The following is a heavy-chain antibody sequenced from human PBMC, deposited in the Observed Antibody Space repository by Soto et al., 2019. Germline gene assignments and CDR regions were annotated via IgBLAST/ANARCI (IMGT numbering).Heavy chain of an antibody. CDR3: AKVLRPGLDFFYYMDV. V-gene: IGHV3-23*01. CDR1: GFTFGSYA. Sequence: EVQLLESGGGLVQPGGSLRLSCVVSGFTFGSYAMSWVRQAPGKGPEWVAILGGNGFTTYYAESVKGRFTISGDKSKSTLFLQMNSLRADDTGVYYCAKVLRPGLDFFYYMDVWGRGTSVTVSS. J-gene: IGHJ6*03. D-gene: IGHD3-16*01. CDR2: LGGNGFTT.